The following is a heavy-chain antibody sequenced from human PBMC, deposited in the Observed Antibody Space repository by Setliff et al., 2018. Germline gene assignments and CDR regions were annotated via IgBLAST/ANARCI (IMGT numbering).Heavy chain of an antibody. CDR1: GGIIYDHW. D-gene: IGHD3-3*01. CDR2: IYSDGSA. V-gene: IGHV4-4*07. J-gene: IGHJ4*02. Sequence: PSETLSLTCSVSGGIIYDHWWTWIRQPAGAGLEWIGRIYSDGSADYNPSLRSRVTISVDKSKNQFFLKLTSMTAADTALYFCARERQGGFLEWASFDSWGQGVVVTVSS. CDR3: ARERQGGFLEWASFDS.